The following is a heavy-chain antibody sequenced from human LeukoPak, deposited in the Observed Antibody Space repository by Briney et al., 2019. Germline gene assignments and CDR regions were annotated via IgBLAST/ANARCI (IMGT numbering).Heavy chain of an antibody. D-gene: IGHD2-21*02. CDR2: IIPIFGTA. Sequence: GASVKVSCKASGGTFSSYAISWVRQAPGQGLEWMGGIIPIFGTANYAQKFQGRVTITTDESTSTAYMELSSPRSEDTAVYYCARSRSHCEFDDAFDIWGQGTMVTVSS. CDR3: ARSRSHCEFDDAFDI. J-gene: IGHJ3*02. CDR1: GGTFSSYA. V-gene: IGHV1-69*05.